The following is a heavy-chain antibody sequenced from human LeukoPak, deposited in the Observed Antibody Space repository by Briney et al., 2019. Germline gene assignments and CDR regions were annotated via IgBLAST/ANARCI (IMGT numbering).Heavy chain of an antibody. D-gene: IGHD6-13*01. CDR3: ARGAAAGTYYFDY. Sequence: SETLSLTCTVSGGSISSHYWSWIRQPPGKGLEWIGEINHSGSTNYNPSLKSRVTISVDTSKNQFSLKLSSVTAADTAVYYCARGAAAGTYYFDYWGQGTLVTVSS. CDR2: INHSGST. CDR1: GGSISSHY. V-gene: IGHV4-34*01. J-gene: IGHJ4*02.